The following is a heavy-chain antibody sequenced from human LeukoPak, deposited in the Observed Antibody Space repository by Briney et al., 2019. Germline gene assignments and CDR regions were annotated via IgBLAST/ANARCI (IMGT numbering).Heavy chain of an antibody. J-gene: IGHJ4*02. CDR2: ISYDGSNK. V-gene: IGHV3-30-3*01. CDR1: EFSFSNFW. Sequence: PGGSLRLSCSASEFSFSNFWMSWVRQAPGKGLEWVAVISYDGSNKYYADSVKGRFTISRDNSKNTLYLQMNSLRAEDTAVYYCARARSSRSDIVVVVAATSLPYMLDYWGQGTLVTVSS. CDR3: ARARSSRSDIVVVVAATSLPYMLDY. D-gene: IGHD2-15*01.